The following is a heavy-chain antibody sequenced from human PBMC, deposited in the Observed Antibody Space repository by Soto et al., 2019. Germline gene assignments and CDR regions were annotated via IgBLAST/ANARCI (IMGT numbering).Heavy chain of an antibody. Sequence: ASVKVSCKASGYIFTSYDINWVRQATGQGLEWLGWMNPNSGNTEYSQKFQGRVTITRNTSMSSAYMELSSLRSEDTAVYYCVREDSSSWYFSGFDPWGQGTLVTVSS. V-gene: IGHV1-8*01. CDR1: GYIFTSYD. D-gene: IGHD6-13*01. J-gene: IGHJ5*02. CDR3: VREDSSSWYFSGFDP. CDR2: MNPNSGNT.